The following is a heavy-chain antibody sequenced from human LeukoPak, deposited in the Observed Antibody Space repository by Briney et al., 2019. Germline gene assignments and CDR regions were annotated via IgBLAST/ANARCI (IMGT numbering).Heavy chain of an antibody. D-gene: IGHD6-19*01. J-gene: IGHJ4*02. Sequence: GGSLRLSCAASGFTFSSYAMHWVRQAPGQGLEWMGRINPNSGGTNYAQKFQGRVTMTRDTSISTAYMELSRLRSDDTAVYYCARGPAVAGNSDFDYWGQGTLVTVSS. CDR1: GFTFSSYA. CDR2: INPNSGGT. CDR3: ARGPAVAGNSDFDY. V-gene: IGHV1-2*06.